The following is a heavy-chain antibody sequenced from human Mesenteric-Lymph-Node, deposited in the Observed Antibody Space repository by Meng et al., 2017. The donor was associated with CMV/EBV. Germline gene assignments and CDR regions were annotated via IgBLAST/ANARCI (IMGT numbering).Heavy chain of an antibody. V-gene: IGHV4-38-2*02. CDR1: GFAISSGYY. CDR3: VRDWPIAAENTYYFDY. J-gene: IGHJ4*02. CDR2: IYPSGVT. D-gene: IGHD6-13*01. Sequence: SETLSLTCTVSGFAISSGYYWGWIRQSPGKGLEWIASIYPSGVTHYNPSLQSRVTISMDTSQNQFSLRLTSVTAADTAVYFCVRDWPIAAENTYYFDYWGQGALVTVSS.